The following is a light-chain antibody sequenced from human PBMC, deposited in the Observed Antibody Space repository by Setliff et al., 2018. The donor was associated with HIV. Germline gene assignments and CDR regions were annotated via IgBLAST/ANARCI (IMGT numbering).Light chain of an antibody. CDR1: SNDVGGYNY. Sequence: QSALTQPASVSGSPGQSITISCTGTSNDVGGYNYVSWYQQHPGKAPKLMIYDVSNRPSGVSDRFSGSKSGNTASLTISGLQAEDDADYYCSSYTSSSTVLFGGGTKVTVL. V-gene: IGLV2-14*03. CDR2: DVS. J-gene: IGLJ2*01. CDR3: SSYTSSSTVL.